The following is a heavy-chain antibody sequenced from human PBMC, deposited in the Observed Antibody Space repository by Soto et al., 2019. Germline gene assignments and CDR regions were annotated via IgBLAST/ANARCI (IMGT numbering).Heavy chain of an antibody. CDR1: GFTVSSNY. Sequence: GGSLRLSCAASGFTVSSNYMSWVRQAPWKGLEWVSVIYSGGSTYYADSVKGRFTISRHNSKNTLYLQMNSLRAEDTAVYYCATDSSGPYYYYYGMDVWGQGTTVTVSS. CDR2: IYSGGST. CDR3: ATDSSGPYYYYYGMDV. J-gene: IGHJ6*02. V-gene: IGHV3-53*04. D-gene: IGHD3-22*01.